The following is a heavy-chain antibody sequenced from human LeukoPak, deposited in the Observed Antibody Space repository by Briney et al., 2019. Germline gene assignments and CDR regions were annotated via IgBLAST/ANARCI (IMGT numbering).Heavy chain of an antibody. CDR1: GFTFGSYA. Sequence: GSLRLSCAASGFTFGSYAMSWVRQAPGKGLEWVSSLSGSGGSTYYADSVKGRFTISRDISKNTLFVQMNSLRAEDTAVYYCAKNTRYYDSGSSLPDDAFDIWGQGTMVAVSS. J-gene: IGHJ3*02. D-gene: IGHD3-10*01. V-gene: IGHV3-23*01. CDR2: LSGSGGST. CDR3: AKNTRYYDSGSSLPDDAFDI.